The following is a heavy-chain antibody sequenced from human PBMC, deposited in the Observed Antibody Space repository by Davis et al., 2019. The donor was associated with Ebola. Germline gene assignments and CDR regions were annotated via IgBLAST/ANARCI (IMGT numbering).Heavy chain of an antibody. CDR3: ARGRGNLVAATHASYSSGWYLDY. CDR2: ISYDGSNK. Sequence: GESLKISCAASGFTFSSYAMHWVRQAPGKGLEWVAVISYDGSNKYYADSVKGRFTISRDNSKNTLYLQMNSLRAEDTAVYYCARGRGNLVAATHASYSSGWYLDYWGQGTLVTVSS. D-gene: IGHD6-19*01. J-gene: IGHJ4*02. V-gene: IGHV3-30-3*01. CDR1: GFTFSSYA.